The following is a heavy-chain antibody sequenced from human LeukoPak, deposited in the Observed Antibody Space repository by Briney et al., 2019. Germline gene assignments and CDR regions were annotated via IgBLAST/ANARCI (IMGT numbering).Heavy chain of an antibody. V-gene: IGHV3-7*01. D-gene: IGHD6-25*01. CDR3: TRDRSPAEDD. CDR2: INQGGSDK. CDR1: GFTFSGHW. Sequence: PGGSLSHPCAASGFTFSGHWMGWVRQAPGKGLEWVANINQGGSDKYYVDSVKGRFTISRDNANNLLYLQMNSLRGEDTAVYYCTRDRSPAEDDWGQGTLGTLSS. J-gene: IGHJ4*02.